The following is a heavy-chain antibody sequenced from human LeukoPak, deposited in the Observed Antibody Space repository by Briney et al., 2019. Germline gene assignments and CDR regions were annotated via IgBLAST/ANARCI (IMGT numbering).Heavy chain of an antibody. J-gene: IGHJ3*02. CDR2: ISSSGSTT. V-gene: IGHV3-48*04. CDR3: ARDLRAAYYDYVWGSSYDAFDI. D-gene: IGHD3-16*01. CDR1: GFTFSSYA. Sequence: GGSLRLSCAASGFTFSSYAMSWIRQAPGKGLEWVSYISSSGSTTYYADSVKGRFTISRDNAKNSLYLQMNSLRAEDTAVYYCARDLRAAYYDYVWGSSYDAFDIWGQGTMVTVSS.